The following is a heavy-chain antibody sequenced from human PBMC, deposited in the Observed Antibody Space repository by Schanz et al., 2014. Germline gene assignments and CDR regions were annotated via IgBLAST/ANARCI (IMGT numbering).Heavy chain of an antibody. CDR1: GFTFSSYG. CDR2: ISYDGNNE. J-gene: IGHJ4*02. D-gene: IGHD3-3*01. V-gene: IGHV3-30*03. Sequence: QVQLVESGGGVVQPGRSRRLSCEASGFTFSSYGMHWVRQAPGKGLEWVAVISYDGNNEDYADSVKGRFSISRDNSQNTLYLQMNSLTAEDTAVYYCARGVRIDYWGQGTLVTVSS. CDR3: ARGVRIDY.